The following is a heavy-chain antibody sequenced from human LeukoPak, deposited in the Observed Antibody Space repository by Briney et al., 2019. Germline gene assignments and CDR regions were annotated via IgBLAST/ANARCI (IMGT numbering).Heavy chain of an antibody. D-gene: IGHD3-9*01. CDR1: GGSISSGDYY. J-gene: IGHJ3*02. Sequence: PSQTLSLTCTVSGGSISSGDYYWSWIRQPSGKGLEWIGYIYYSGSTYYNPSLKSRVTISVDTSKNQFSLKLSSVTAADTAVYFCGRGGNTIFAFDIWGQGTMVTVSS. CDR3: GRGGNTIFAFDI. V-gene: IGHV4-30-4*01. CDR2: IYYSGST.